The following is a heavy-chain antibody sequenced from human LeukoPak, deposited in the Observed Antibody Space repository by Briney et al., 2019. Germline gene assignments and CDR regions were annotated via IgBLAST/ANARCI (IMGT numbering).Heavy chain of an antibody. J-gene: IGHJ5*02. V-gene: IGHV3-48*01. CDR2: ISSNSGTI. D-gene: IGHD1-26*01. CDR3: VRDLTIVGVAQVHH. CDR1: GFTFSIYT. Sequence: GGSLRLSCAASGFTFSIYTMNWVRQAPGKGLEWISYISSNSGTIWYADSVKGRFSISRDNAKNSLFLHMNSLRAEDTAVYYCVRDLTIVGVAQVHHWGQGTLVTVSS.